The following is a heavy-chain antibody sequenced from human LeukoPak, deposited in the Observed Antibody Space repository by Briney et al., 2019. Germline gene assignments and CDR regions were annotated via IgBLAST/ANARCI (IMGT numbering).Heavy chain of an antibody. V-gene: IGHV3-30*03. Sequence: GGSLRLSCAASGFTFSSSAMHWARQAPGKGLEWVAVISYDESNKYYADSVKGRFTISRDNSKNTLYLQMNSLRAEDTAVYYCARGTDTKPFWSGYWVDVWGQGTTVTVSS. CDR1: GFTFSSSA. J-gene: IGHJ6*02. CDR3: ARGTDTKPFWSGYWVDV. CDR2: ISYDESNK. D-gene: IGHD3-3*01.